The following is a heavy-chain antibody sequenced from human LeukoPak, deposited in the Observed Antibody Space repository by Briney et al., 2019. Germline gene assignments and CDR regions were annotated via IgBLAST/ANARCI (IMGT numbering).Heavy chain of an antibody. CDR1: GFTFSNHW. J-gene: IGHJ4*02. V-gene: IGHV3-74*01. D-gene: IGHD1-26*01. CDR3: ARDVVGANPFDY. Sequence: GGSLRLSCAASGFTFSNHWMNWVRQAPGKGLVWVSRINTDGSSTTYADSVKGRFTISRDNSKNTLYLQMNSLRAEDTAVYYCARDVVGANPFDYWGQGTLVTVSS. CDR2: INTDGSST.